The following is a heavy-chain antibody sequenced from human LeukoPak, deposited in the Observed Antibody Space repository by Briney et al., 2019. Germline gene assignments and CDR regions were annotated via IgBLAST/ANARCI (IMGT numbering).Heavy chain of an antibody. V-gene: IGHV3-7*02. CDR3: ARGLRYSSSWYNFDY. CDR1: GFTFSSYW. J-gene: IGHJ4*02. Sequence: GGSLRLSCAASGFTFSSYWMSWVRQAPGKGLEWVANIKQDGSEKCYVDSVKGRFTISRDNAKNSLYLQMNSLRDEDTAVYYCARGLRYSSSWYNFDYWGQGTLVTVSS. D-gene: IGHD6-13*01. CDR2: IKQDGSEK.